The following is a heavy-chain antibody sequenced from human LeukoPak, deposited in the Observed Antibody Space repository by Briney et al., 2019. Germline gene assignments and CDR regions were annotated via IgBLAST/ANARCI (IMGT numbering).Heavy chain of an antibody. CDR2: INHSGST. V-gene: IGHV4-34*01. CDR3: ASSVRGTLWLNR. D-gene: IGHD3-10*01. J-gene: IGHJ4*02. Sequence: SETLSLTCAVYGGSFSGYYWSWIRQPPGKGLEWIGEINHSGSTNYNPSLKSRVTISVDTSKTPFSLKLSSVTAADTAVYYCASSVRGTLWLNRWGQGTLVTVSS. CDR1: GGSFSGYY.